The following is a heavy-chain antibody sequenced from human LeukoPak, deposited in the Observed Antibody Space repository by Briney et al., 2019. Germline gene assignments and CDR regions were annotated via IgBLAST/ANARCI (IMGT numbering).Heavy chain of an antibody. V-gene: IGHV3-23*01. CDR1: GFTFNNYA. CDR3: ARGAYSSGWAYFDH. D-gene: IGHD6-19*01. J-gene: IGHJ4*02. Sequence: GGSLRLSCAASGFTFNNYAMSWVRQAPGKGLEWVSVIGGSGGSIHYADSVKGRFTISRDNSKNTLYLHMDSLRAEDTAVYYCARGAYSSGWAYFDHWGQGTLVTVSS. CDR2: IGGSGGSI.